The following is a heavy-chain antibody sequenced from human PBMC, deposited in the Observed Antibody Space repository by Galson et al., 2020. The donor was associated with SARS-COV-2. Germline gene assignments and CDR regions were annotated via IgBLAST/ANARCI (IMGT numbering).Heavy chain of an antibody. CDR2: INTDNGDT. V-gene: IGHV1-18*01. Sequence: GESLKISCKASGYTFTSYGISWVRQAPGQGLEWMGWINTDNGDTNYAQKLQGRVTMTTDTSTSTAYMELRSLRSDDTAVYYCARASFPGIAVAGHDYWGQGTLVTVSS. J-gene: IGHJ4*02. D-gene: IGHD6-19*01. CDR3: ARASFPGIAVAGHDY. CDR1: GYTFTSYG.